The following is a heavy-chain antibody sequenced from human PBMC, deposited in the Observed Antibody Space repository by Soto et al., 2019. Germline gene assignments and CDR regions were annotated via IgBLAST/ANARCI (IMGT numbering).Heavy chain of an antibody. D-gene: IGHD5-12*01. CDR1: GFTFINYG. CDR2: ISYDGNNE. Sequence: QVQLVESGGGVVQPGRSLRLSCAASGFTFINYGMHWVRQAPGKGLAGVAVISYDGNNEYYTDSVKGRFTISIDNSKNTLYLQMNSLRAEDTAVYYCAKEGGDGVATIDYYYMEVCGKGTTVTVS. J-gene: IGHJ6*03. V-gene: IGHV3-30*18. CDR3: AKEGGDGVATIDYYYMEV.